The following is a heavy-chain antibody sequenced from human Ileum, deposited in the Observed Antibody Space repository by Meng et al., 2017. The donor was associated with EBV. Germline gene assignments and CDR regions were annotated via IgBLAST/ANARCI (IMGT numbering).Heavy chain of an antibody. Sequence: HRPLQCSGPALVQPSEPLSLSCSVSGGPLSSSSYYWGWIRQPPGKGLEWIGNIHYSGSTYYNPSLKSRVTISVDTSKNQFSLKLRSVTAADTAVYYCARTYYYDSSGYAPFDYWGQGTLVTVSS. CDR2: IHYSGST. D-gene: IGHD3-22*01. CDR3: ARTYYYDSSGYAPFDY. J-gene: IGHJ4*02. CDR1: GGPLSSSSYY. V-gene: IGHV4-39*07.